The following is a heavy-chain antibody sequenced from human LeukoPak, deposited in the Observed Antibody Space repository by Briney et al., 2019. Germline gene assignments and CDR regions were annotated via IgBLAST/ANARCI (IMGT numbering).Heavy chain of an antibody. Sequence: PGGSLRLSCAVSGFTLTNHGVSWVRQAPGKGMEWVSIITGTGGKYYGDSVKGRFVLSRDNSKNTVYTQMSSLRAEDTATYYCAKDYCRDGNCPFPFLDSWGQGTQVTVSS. V-gene: IGHV3-23*01. CDR1: GFTLTNHG. CDR3: AKDYCRDGNCPFPFLDS. D-gene: IGHD2-15*01. CDR2: ITGTGGK. J-gene: IGHJ4*02.